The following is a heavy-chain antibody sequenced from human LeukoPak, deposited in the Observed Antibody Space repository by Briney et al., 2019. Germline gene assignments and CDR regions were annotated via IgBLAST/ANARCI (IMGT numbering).Heavy chain of an antibody. CDR2: IYHGDSDT. CDR1: GYSFTNYW. Sequence: GASLQISCKGAGYSFTNYWNGWGRQMPGKGLEWMGIIYHGDSDTSYSPSFQGQVTISADKSISTAYLQWSRLKASDTAMYYCATRYYYDSGSYSSFDYWGQGTLVSVSS. V-gene: IGHV5-51*01. J-gene: IGHJ4*02. D-gene: IGHD3-10*01. CDR3: ATRYYYDSGSYSSFDY.